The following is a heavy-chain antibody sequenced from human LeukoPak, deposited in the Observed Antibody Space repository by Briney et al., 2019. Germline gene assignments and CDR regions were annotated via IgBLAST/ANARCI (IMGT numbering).Heavy chain of an antibody. J-gene: IGHJ4*02. CDR1: GGSISSSSYY. CDR3: ARQLVYSGSSIDY. Sequence: SETLSLTCTVSGGSISSSSYYWGWIRQPPGKGLEWIGSIYYSGSTYYNPSLKSRVTISVDTSKNQFSLKLSSVTAADTAVYCCARQLVYSGSSIDYWGQGTLVTVSS. CDR2: IYYSGST. D-gene: IGHD1-26*01. V-gene: IGHV4-39*01.